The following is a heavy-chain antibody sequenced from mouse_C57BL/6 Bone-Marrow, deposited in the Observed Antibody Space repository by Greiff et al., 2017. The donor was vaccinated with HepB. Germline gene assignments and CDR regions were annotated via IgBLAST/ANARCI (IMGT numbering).Heavy chain of an antibody. CDR3: ARGVYDGYYAPFDY. CDR1: GYAFTNYL. Sequence: VKLQQSGAELVRPGTSVKVSCKASGYAFTNYLIEWVKQRPGQGLEWIGVINPGSGGTNYNEKFKGKATLTADKSSSTAYMQLSSLTSEDSAVYFCARGVYDGYYAPFDYWGQGTTLTVSS. J-gene: IGHJ2*01. CDR2: INPGSGGT. V-gene: IGHV1-54*01. D-gene: IGHD2-3*01.